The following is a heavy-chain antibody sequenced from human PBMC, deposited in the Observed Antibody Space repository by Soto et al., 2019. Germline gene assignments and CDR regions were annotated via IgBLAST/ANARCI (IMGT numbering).Heavy chain of an antibody. CDR2: INAANGGT. CDR1: GYTFSTFP. J-gene: IGHJ4*02. CDR3: ARKDYYGSGSYHFDY. V-gene: IGHV1-3*01. Sequence: ASVKVSCKASGYTFSTFPIHWVRQAPGQNLEWMGWINAANGGTGYSQSFQDRVTITRDTSASTAYMEVSGLRSEDTAVYYCARKDYYGSGSYHFDYWGQGTLVTVSS. D-gene: IGHD3-10*01.